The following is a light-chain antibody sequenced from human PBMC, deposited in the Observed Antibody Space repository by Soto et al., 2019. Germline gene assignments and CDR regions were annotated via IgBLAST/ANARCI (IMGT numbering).Light chain of an antibody. J-gene: IGKJ2*01. CDR2: GAS. CDR3: HQYNNLPPYT. V-gene: IGKV3-15*01. Sequence: EIVMTQSPATLYVSPGERATLYCRASQSVSSNLAWYQQKPGQAPRLLIYGASTRATGIPARFSGSGSGTEFTLTISSLQSEDFAVYYCHQYNNLPPYTFGQGTKLEIK. CDR1: QSVSSN.